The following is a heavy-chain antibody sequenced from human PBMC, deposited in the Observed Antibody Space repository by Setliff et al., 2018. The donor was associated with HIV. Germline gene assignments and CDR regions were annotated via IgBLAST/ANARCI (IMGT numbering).Heavy chain of an antibody. CDR2: ISAYNGNT. CDR3: DRDSDNFWSGYYAAFDY. CDR1: GYTFTSYG. J-gene: IGHJ4*02. Sequence: ASVKVSCKASGYTFTSYGISWVRQAPGQGLEWMGWISAYNGNTNYAQKLQGRVTMTTDTSSSTAYLDLRSLRSDDTAVYYCDRDSDNFWSGYYAAFDYWGQGTLVTVSS. D-gene: IGHD3-3*01. V-gene: IGHV1-18*01.